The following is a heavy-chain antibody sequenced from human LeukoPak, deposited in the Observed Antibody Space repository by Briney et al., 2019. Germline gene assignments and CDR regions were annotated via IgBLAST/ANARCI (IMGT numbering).Heavy chain of an antibody. CDR1: GGSFSSSTHY. D-gene: IGHD3-22*01. CDR2: MYYSGST. V-gene: IGHV4-39*01. J-gene: IGHJ4*02. Sequence: PSETLSLTCTVSGGSFSSSTHYWGWIRQPPGKGLEWIGSMYYSGSTYHNQSLKSRITISVNTAKNTFSLKVTSVTAADTAVYYCARQYYDSSDYYPWYFDYWGQGTLVTVSS. CDR3: ARQYYDSSDYYPWYFDY.